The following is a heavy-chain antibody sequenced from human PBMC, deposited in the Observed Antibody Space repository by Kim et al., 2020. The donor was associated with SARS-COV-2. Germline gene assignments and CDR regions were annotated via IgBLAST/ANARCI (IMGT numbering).Heavy chain of an antibody. Sequence: GGSLRLSCAASGFTFSSYAMSWVRQAPGKGLEWVSAISGSGGSTYYADSVKGRFTISRDNSKNTLYLQMNSLRAEDTAVYYCAKADYYDSSGYWDYYGMDVWRPPPMVPLAS. CDR1: GFTFSSYA. CDR3: AKADYYDSSGYWDYYGMDV. CDR2: ISGSGGST. V-gene: IGHV3-23*01. D-gene: IGHD3-22*01. J-gene: IGHJ6*02.